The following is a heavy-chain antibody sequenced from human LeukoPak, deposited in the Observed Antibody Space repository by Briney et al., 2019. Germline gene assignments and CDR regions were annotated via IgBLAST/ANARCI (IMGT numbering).Heavy chain of an antibody. V-gene: IGHV3-11*04. Sequence: PGGSLRLSCAASGFTFSDYYMSWIRQAPGKGLEWVSYISSSGSTIYYADSVKGRFTISRDNAKNSLYLQMNSLRAEDTAVYYCARVAPGQYSSGWFDYYYYYYMDVWGKGTAVTVSS. CDR3: ARVAPGQYSSGWFDYYYYYYMDV. D-gene: IGHD6-19*01. J-gene: IGHJ6*03. CDR1: GFTFSDYY. CDR2: ISSSGSTI.